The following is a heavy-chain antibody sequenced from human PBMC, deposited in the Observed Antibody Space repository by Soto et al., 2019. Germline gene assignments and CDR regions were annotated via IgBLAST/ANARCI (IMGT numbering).Heavy chain of an antibody. D-gene: IGHD6-13*01. CDR3: VIVAALPDYLDN. J-gene: IGHJ4*02. CDR1: GATFSSYA. Sequence: QVQLVQSGAEVRQPASSVKVSCKTSGATFSSYAITWVRQAPGQGLEWMGGIVPTVDTSTYAQKFQGRVTMTADKFSTRAYMEVSRRISADKAVFYYVIVAALPDYLDNWGQGTLVTVSS. V-gene: IGHV1-69*14. CDR2: IVPTVDTS.